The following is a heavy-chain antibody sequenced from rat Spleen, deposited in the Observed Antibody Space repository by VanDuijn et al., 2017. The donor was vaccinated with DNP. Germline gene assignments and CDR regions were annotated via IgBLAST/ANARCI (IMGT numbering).Heavy chain of an antibody. V-gene: IGHV5S13*01. CDR2: ISTGGGNT. J-gene: IGHJ2*01. CDR3: ARQEILAGIPDY. CDR1: GFTFNKYW. D-gene: IGHD1-4*01. Sequence: EVQLVESGGGLVQPGRSLKLSCVASGFTFNKYWMTWIRQAPGKGLEWVASISTGGGNTYYRDSVKGRFTISRDNAKNTQYLQMDSLRSEDTATYYCARQEILAGIPDYWGQGVMVTVSS.